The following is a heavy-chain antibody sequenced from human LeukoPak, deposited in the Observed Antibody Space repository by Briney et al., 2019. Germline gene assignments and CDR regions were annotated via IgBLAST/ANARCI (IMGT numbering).Heavy chain of an antibody. J-gene: IGHJ4*02. Sequence: GGSLRLSCAASGFTFSSYAVSWVRQAPGKGLEWVSYISSSGSTIYYADSVKGRFTISRDNAKNSLYLQMNSLRAEDTAVYYCARDQLRYFDWLSHTPFDYWGQGTLVTVSS. CDR2: ISSSGSTI. CDR3: ARDQLRYFDWLSHTPFDY. CDR1: GFTFSSYA. D-gene: IGHD3-9*01. V-gene: IGHV3-48*04.